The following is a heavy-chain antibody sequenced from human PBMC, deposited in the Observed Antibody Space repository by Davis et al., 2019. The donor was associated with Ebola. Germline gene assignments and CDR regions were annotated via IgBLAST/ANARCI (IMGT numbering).Heavy chain of an antibody. CDR1: AGSFSDYY. V-gene: IGHV4-34*01. CDR3: ARHRYGGHKTFDF. J-gene: IGHJ3*01. Sequence: PGGSLRLSCDVYAGSFSDYYWSWVRQSPGKGLEWIGEINPTGGTGYNPSLTSRVTISVDTSRNLLSLKLSSVTVADTAVYYCARHRYGGHKTFDFWGQGTKVTVSS. D-gene: IGHD5-12*01. CDR2: INPTGGT.